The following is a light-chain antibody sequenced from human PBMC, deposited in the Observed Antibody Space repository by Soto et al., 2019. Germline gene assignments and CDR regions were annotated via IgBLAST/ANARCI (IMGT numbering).Light chain of an antibody. CDR1: QSVSNNY. CDR3: QQYVGSSRT. V-gene: IGKV3-20*01. J-gene: IGKJ1*01. Sequence: EIVMTQSPATLSVSPGERATLSCRASQSVSNNYLAWYQQKPGQAPRLLIYGASNRATGIPDRFSGSGSGTDFTLTISRLEPEDFAVYHCQQYVGSSRTFGQGTKVDIK. CDR2: GAS.